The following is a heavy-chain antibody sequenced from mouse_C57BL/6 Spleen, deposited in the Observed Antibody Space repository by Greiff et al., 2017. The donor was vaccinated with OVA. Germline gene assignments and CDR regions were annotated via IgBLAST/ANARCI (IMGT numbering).Heavy chain of an antibody. CDR2: ILPGSGST. Sequence: QVQLQQSGAELMKPGASVKLSCKATGYTFTGYWIEWVKQRPGHGLEWIGEILPGSGSTNYNEKFKGKATFTADTSSNTAYMQLSSLTTEDSAIYYCARAILYYYGSSYVGYFDVWGTGTTVTVSS. J-gene: IGHJ1*03. CDR3: ARAILYYYGSSYVGYFDV. D-gene: IGHD1-1*01. V-gene: IGHV1-9*01. CDR1: GYTFTGYW.